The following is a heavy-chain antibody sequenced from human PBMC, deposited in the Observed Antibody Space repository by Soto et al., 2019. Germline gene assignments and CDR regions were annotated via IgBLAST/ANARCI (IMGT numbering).Heavy chain of an antibody. CDR3: ARGKAIFGVLHPIFDY. V-gene: IGHV4-34*01. D-gene: IGHD3-3*01. CDR2: INHSGST. Sequence: PSETLSLTCAVYGGSFSGYYWSWIRQPPGKGLEWIGEINHSGSTNYNPSLKSRVTISVDTSKNQFSLKLSSVTAADTAVYYCARGKAIFGVLHPIFDYWGQGTLVTVSS. CDR1: GGSFSGYY. J-gene: IGHJ4*02.